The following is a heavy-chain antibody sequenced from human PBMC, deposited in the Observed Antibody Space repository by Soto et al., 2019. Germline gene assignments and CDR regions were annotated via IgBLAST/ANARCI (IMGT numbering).Heavy chain of an antibody. D-gene: IGHD1-1*01. V-gene: IGHV4-31*03. CDR2: IYYTGSS. CDR3: ARGSQLERDAFDI. J-gene: IGHJ3*02. Sequence: PSETLSLTCTVSDVSISSGGYYWSWIRQPPGKGLEWIGYIYYTGSSYYNPSLKSRITMSLDTSKNQFSLELSSVTVADTAVYYCARGSQLERDAFDIWGKGTMVTVSS. CDR1: DVSISSGGYY.